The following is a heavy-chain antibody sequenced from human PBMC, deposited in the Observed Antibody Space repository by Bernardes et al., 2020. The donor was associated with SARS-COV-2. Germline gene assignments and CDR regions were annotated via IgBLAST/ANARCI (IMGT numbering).Heavy chain of an antibody. CDR2: LYDNKPA. J-gene: IGHJ4*02. CDR1: GGSISDFY. D-gene: IGHD2-21*01. Sequence: SETLSLTCSVSGGSISDFYWGWFRQPPGKGLDYLGYLYDNKPADYNPALKNRASISVNTSKNQFPLTLTSTSAADTAVYYFARSSTCGGFVIDYWGQGALVTVSS. CDR3: ARSSTCGGFVIDY. V-gene: IGHV4-59*01.